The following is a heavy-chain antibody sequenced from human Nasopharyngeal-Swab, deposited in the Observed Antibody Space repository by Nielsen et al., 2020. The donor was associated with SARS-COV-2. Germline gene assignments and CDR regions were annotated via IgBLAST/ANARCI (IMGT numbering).Heavy chain of an antibody. CDR3: ARDHFPWDFWSGYYYYYYMDV. CDR2: ISSSSSYI. V-gene: IGHV3-21*01. J-gene: IGHJ6*03. CDR1: GFTFSSYS. Sequence: GGSLRLSCAASGFTFSSYSMNWVRQAPGKGLEWVSSISSSSSYIYYADSVKGRFTISRDNAKNSLYLQMNSLRAEDTAVYYCARDHFPWDFWSGYYYYYYMDVWGQGTTVTVSS. D-gene: IGHD3-3*01.